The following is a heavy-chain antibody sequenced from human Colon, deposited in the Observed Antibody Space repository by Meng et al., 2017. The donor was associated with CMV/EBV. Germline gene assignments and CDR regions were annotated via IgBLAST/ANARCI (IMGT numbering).Heavy chain of an antibody. J-gene: IGHJ4*02. V-gene: IGHV3-30*02. CDR2: IRNDESQK. CDR1: GLTLTSYS. D-gene: IGHD2-21*01. CDR3: ATAVPSADVWCY. Sequence: GESLKISCTASGLTLTSYSVHWVRQAPGKGLEWVAFIRNDESQKFYADSVKGRFTISRDKSKDTVFLHMNSLKAEDTALYYCATAVPSADVWCYWGQGTRVTVSS.